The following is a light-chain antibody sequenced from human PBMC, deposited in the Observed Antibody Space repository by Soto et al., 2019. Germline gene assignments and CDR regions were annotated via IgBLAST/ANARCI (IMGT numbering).Light chain of an antibody. J-gene: IGKJ1*01. CDR3: MQALQAPRT. CDR2: LGS. CDR1: QSLLYSNGNNY. V-gene: IGKV2-28*01. Sequence: DIVMTQSPLSLPVTPGEPASISCRSSQSLLYSNGNNYLDWYLQKAGQSPQLLIYLGSIRASGVPDRFSGSASGTDFTLKISRVEAEDVGVYYCMQALQAPRTFGQGTRVEIK.